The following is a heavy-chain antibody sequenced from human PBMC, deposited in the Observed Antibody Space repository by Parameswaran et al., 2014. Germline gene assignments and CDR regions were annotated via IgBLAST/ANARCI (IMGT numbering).Heavy chain of an antibody. V-gene: IGHV4-59*13. J-gene: IGHJ6*02. D-gene: IGHD3-16*01. CDR3: ARVGVGGYAHLYYYYYGMDV. CDR2: IYYSGST. Sequence: PGKGLEWIGYIYYSGSTNYNPSLKSRVTISVDTSKNQFSLKLSSVTAADTAVYYCARVGVGGYAHLYYYYYGMDVWGQGTTVTVSS.